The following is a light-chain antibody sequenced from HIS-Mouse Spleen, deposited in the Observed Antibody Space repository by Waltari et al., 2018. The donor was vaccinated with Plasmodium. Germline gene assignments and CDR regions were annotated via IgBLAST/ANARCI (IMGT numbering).Light chain of an antibody. V-gene: IGLV3-10*01. CDR1: ALPKKY. J-gene: IGLJ3*02. Sequence: SYELTQPPSVSVSPGQPARITCSGDALPKKYAYWYQQKSGQAPVLVIYAASKRPPGIPERFACSSSGTMATLTISGAQVEDEADYYCYSTDSSGNHRVFGGGTKLTVL. CDR2: AAS. CDR3: YSTDSSGNHRV.